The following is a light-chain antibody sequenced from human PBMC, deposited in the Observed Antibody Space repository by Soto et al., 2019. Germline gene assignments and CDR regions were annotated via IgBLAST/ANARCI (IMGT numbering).Light chain of an antibody. V-gene: IGKV3-15*01. CDR2: DAC. CDR1: QSITGN. Sequence: EIVMTQSPATLSVSPGERATLFCRAGQSITGNLTWYQQKPGQAPRLLIYDACTRATGIPARFSGSGSGTEFTLTISSLQSEDFAVYYCQQYHNWPLTFGGGTKVDIK. CDR3: QQYHNWPLT. J-gene: IGKJ4*01.